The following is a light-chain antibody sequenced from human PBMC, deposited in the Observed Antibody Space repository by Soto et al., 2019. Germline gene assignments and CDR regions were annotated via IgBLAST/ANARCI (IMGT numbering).Light chain of an antibody. CDR1: NSNIGAGYD. J-gene: IGLJ2*01. Sequence: QSALTQPPSVTGAPGQRVTISCTGSNSNIGAGYDVHWYRQFPGTAPKLLIYGNINRPSGVPDRFSGSKSGTSASLAITRLQAEDEAHYYCHSFDSRLSGLLFGGGTKLTVL. CDR2: GNI. V-gene: IGLV1-40*01. CDR3: HSFDSRLSGLL.